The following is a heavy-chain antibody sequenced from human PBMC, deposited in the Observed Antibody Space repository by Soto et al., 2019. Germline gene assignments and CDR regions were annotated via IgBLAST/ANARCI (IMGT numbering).Heavy chain of an antibody. CDR1: GYTFTGYY. Sequence: QVQLVQSGAGVKKPGASVKVSCKASGYTFTGYYMHWVRQAPGQGLEWMGWINPNSGDTNYAQNFQGRVTLTRDTSISSAYMELSRLRSDDTAVYYCARSVSTIAARPDYWGQGTLVTVSS. J-gene: IGHJ4*02. V-gene: IGHV1-2*02. CDR3: ARSVSTIAARPDY. D-gene: IGHD6-6*01. CDR2: INPNSGDT.